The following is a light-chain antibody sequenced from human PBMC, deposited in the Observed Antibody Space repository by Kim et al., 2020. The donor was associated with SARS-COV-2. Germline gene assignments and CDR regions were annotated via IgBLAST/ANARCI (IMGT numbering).Light chain of an antibody. CDR1: ALPKQY. J-gene: IGLJ3*02. CDR3: QSADSSGTYLWV. V-gene: IGLV3-25*03. Sequence: PGQTARITCSGDALPKQYAYWYQQKPGQAPVLVIYKDSERPSGIPERFSGSSSGKTVTLTISGVQAEDEADYYCQSADSSGTYLWVFGGGTQLTVL. CDR2: KDS.